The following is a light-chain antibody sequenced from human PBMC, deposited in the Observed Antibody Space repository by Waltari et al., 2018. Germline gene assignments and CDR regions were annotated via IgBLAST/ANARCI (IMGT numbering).Light chain of an antibody. CDR1: SSTMGAGYA. CDR3: QSFDSNLGVL. Sequence: QSALTQPPSVTGAPGQRVTISCTGSSSTMGAGYAVNWYQPLPGTAPKVLIYGNSDRPSGVPDRFSASKSGTSASLAIIGLQAEDEGNYYCQSFDSNLGVLFGGGTKLTVL. J-gene: IGLJ2*01. V-gene: IGLV1-40*01. CDR2: GNS.